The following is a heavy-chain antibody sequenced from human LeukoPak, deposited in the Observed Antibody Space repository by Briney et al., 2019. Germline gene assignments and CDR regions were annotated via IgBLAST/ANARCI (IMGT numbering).Heavy chain of an antibody. CDR1: GGSISSGGYS. CDR2: IYHSGST. Sequence: PSETLSLTCAVSGGSISSGGYSWSWIRQPPGKGLEWIGYIYHSGSTYYNPSLKSRVTISVGRSKNQFSLKLSSVTAADTAVFYCARAQSPLYFDYWGQGTLVTVSS. D-gene: IGHD4-11*01. V-gene: IGHV4-30-2*01. J-gene: IGHJ4*02. CDR3: ARAQSPLYFDY.